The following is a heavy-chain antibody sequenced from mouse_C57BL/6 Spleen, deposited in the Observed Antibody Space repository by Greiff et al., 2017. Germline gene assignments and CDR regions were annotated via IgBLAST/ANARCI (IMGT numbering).Heavy chain of an antibody. D-gene: IGHD1-1*01. J-gene: IGHJ1*03. Sequence: EVKVVESGGGLVKPGGSLKLSCAASGFTFSDYGMHWVRQAPERGLEWVAYISSGSSTIYYADTVKGRFTISRDNAKNTLFLQMTSLRSEDTAMYYCARDYGSYWYFDVWGTGTTVTVSS. CDR2: ISSGSSTI. CDR1: GFTFSDYG. V-gene: IGHV5-17*01. CDR3: ARDYGSYWYFDV.